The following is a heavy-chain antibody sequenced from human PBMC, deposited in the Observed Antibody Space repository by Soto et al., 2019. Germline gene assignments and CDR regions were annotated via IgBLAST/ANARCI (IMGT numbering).Heavy chain of an antibody. D-gene: IGHD2-21*02. CDR2: ISAYTGNT. V-gene: IGHV1-18*01. J-gene: IGHJ4*02. Sequence: QVQLVQSGSEVKKPGASAKVSCKASGYTFTNYGISWVRQAPGQRLEWMGWISAYTGNTNYAQNFQGRVTMTTDTSTTTAYMDLRSLRSDDTAVYYCARDCGGDCFPDYWGQGTLVTVSS. CDR1: GYTFTNYG. CDR3: ARDCGGDCFPDY.